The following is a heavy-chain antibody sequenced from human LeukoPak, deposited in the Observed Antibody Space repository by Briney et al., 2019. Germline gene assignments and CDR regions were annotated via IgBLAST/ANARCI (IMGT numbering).Heavy chain of an antibody. Sequence: ASVKVSCKPSGYTFTDSYIHWVRQAPGVGLQWMGWISPNNGDTKYAEDLQDRVTMTRDTSISTAYMELNGLTPDDTAVYYCVRSPIRASAYWGRGTLVTVSS. CDR3: VRSPIRASAY. J-gene: IGHJ4*02. V-gene: IGHV1-2*02. CDR1: GYTFTDSY. CDR2: ISPNNGDT.